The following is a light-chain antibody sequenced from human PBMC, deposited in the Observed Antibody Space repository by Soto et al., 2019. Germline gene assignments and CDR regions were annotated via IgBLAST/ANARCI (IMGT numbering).Light chain of an antibody. CDR2: DVN. V-gene: IGLV2-11*01. Sequence: QSVLTQPRSVSGSPGQSVTISCTGTSSDIGTYKYVSWYQSQPGTAPKLIIYDVNKRPSGVPDRFSGSKSGDTASLTTSGLQVEDEADFFCCSYAGSYTYVFSTGTKVT. CDR3: CSYAGSYTYV. J-gene: IGLJ1*01. CDR1: SSDIGTYKY.